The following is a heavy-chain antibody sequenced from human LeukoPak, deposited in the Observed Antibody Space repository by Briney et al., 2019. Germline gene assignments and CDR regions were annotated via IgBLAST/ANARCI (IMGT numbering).Heavy chain of an antibody. CDR3: AREGRGYYYDSSHLASYYFDY. V-gene: IGHV4-39*07. CDR2: IYYSGST. D-gene: IGHD3-22*01. CDR1: GGSISSSSYY. J-gene: IGHJ4*02. Sequence: TSETLSLTCTVSGGSISSSSYYWGWIRQPPGKGLEWIGSIYYSGSTYYNPSLKSRVTISVDTSKNQFSLKLSPVTAADTAVYYCAREGRGYYYDSSHLASYYFDYWGQGTLVTVSS.